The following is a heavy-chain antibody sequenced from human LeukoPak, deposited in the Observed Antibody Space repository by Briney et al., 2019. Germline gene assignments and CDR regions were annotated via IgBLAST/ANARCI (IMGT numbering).Heavy chain of an antibody. V-gene: IGHV3-23*01. CDR1: GFTFSSYA. CDR3: AKDRSIVVVPAATSPRYYYYGMDV. CDR2: ISGSGGST. D-gene: IGHD2-2*01. Sequence: GGSLRLSCAAPGFTFSSYAMSWVRQAPGKGLEWVSAISGSGGSTYYADSVKGRFTISRDNSKNTLYLQMNGLRAEDTAVYYCAKDRSIVVVPAATSPRYYYYGMDVWGQGTTVTVSS. J-gene: IGHJ6*02.